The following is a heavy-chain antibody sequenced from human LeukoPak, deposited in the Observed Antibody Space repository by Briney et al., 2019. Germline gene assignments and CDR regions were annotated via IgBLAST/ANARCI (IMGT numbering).Heavy chain of an antibody. CDR3: ATTIAPRGGGFDY. D-gene: IGHD3-10*01. CDR1: GGSISSGGYY. CDR2: IYYSGST. Sequence: PSETLSLTCTVSGGSISSGGYYWSWIRQHPGKGLEWIGYIYYSGSTYYNPSLKSRVTISVDTSKNQFSLKLSSVTAADTAVYYCATTIAPRGGGFDYWGQGTLVTVSS. V-gene: IGHV4-31*03. J-gene: IGHJ4*02.